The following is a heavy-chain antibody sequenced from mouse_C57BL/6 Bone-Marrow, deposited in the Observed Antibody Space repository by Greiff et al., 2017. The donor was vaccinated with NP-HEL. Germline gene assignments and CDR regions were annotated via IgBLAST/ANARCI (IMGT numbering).Heavy chain of an antibody. CDR1: GFTFSDYG. J-gene: IGHJ2*01. CDR3: ARLDDGYYLFDY. D-gene: IGHD2-3*01. V-gene: IGHV5-15*01. Sequence: EVQGVESGGGLVQPGGSLKLSCAASGFTFSDYGMAWVRQAPRKGPEWVAFISNLAYSIYYADTVTGRFTISREKAKNTLYLEMSSLRSEDTAMYYCARLDDGYYLFDYWGQGTTLTVSS. CDR2: ISNLAYSI.